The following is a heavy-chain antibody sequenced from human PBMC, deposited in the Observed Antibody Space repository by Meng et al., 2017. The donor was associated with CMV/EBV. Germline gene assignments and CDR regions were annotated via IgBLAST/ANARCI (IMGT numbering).Heavy chain of an antibody. CDR1: GGTFSSYA. D-gene: IGHD5-12*01. CDR2: IIPIFGTE. J-gene: IGHJ4*02. Sequence: KISCKASGGTFSSYAISWVRQAPGQGLEWMGGIIPIFGTEKYAQRFQGRVTITTDKSTSTAYMELSSLRSEDTAVYSCASGYDYFDSWGQGTLVTVSS. V-gene: IGHV1-69*05. CDR3: ASGYDYFDS.